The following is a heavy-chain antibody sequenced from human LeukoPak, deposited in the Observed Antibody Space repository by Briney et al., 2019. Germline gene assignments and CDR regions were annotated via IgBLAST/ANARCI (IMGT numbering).Heavy chain of an antibody. Sequence: SGRSLRLSCAASGFTFSSYGMHWVRQAPGKGLEWVAVIWYDGSNKYYADSVKGRFTISRDNSKNTLYLQMNSLRAEDTAVYYCARGLKARRYYYGMDVWGQGTTVTVSS. CDR2: IWYDGSNK. CDR3: ARGLKARRYYYGMDV. J-gene: IGHJ6*02. V-gene: IGHV3-33*01. CDR1: GFTFSSYG.